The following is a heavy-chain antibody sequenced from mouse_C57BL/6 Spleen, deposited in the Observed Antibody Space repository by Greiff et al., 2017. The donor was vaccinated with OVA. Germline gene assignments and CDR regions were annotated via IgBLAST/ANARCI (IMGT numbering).Heavy chain of an antibody. CDR2: INPSNGGT. V-gene: IGHV1-53*01. J-gene: IGHJ2*01. Sequence: QVQLQQPGTELVKPGASVKLSCKASGYTFTSYWMHWVKQRPGQGLEWIGNINPSNGGTNYNEKFKSKATLTVDKSSSTAYMQLSSLTSEDSAVYYCARSGYYSNDEGYYFDYWGQGTTLTVSS. D-gene: IGHD2-5*01. CDR3: ARSGYYSNDEGYYFDY. CDR1: GYTFTSYW.